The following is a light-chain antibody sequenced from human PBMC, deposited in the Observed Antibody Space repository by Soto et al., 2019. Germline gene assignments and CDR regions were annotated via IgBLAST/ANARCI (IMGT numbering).Light chain of an antibody. V-gene: IGKV1-33*01. CDR1: QDIRTS. CDR3: QHYDNLPPFT. Sequence: DIPMTQSPSSLSASVGARVSITCQASQDIRTSLSWFQQKPGRAPKLLIYGASYLETGVPSRFRGSGSGTDFTFTISSLQHEDTATYYCQHYDNLPPFTFGPGTKVDI. CDR2: GAS. J-gene: IGKJ3*01.